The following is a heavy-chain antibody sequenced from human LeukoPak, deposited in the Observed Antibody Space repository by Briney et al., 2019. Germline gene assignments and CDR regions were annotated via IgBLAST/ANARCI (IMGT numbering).Heavy chain of an antibody. CDR1: GGSISSGGYY. Sequence: PSETLSLTCTVSGGSISSGGYYWSWIRQPPGKGLEWIGYIYHSGSTYYNPSLKSRVTISVDRSKNQFSLKLSSVTAADTAVYYCASYTAMVTGYFDYWGQGTLVTVSS. CDR3: ASYTAMVTGYFDY. V-gene: IGHV4-30-2*01. D-gene: IGHD5-18*01. J-gene: IGHJ4*02. CDR2: IYHSGST.